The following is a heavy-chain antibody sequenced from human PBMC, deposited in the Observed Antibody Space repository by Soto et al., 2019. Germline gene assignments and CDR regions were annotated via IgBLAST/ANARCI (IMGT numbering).Heavy chain of an antibody. CDR1: GYTFSNYN. CDR3: AREAASDPSFYYHYMDV. Sequence: QEQLVQSGAEVKKPGAPVKVSCKASGYTFSNYNINWVRQASGQGLEWMGWMNPDSGNTGYAEKFQGRVTMTRNRSISTAYMELSGLRSEYTAVYYCAREAASDPSFYYHYMDVWGKGTTVTVSS. V-gene: IGHV1-8*01. J-gene: IGHJ6*03. CDR2: MNPDSGNT. D-gene: IGHD6-25*01.